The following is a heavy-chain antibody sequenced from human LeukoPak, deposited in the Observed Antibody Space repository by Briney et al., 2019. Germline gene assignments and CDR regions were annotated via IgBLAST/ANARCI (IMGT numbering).Heavy chain of an antibody. Sequence: GESLKISCKGSGYSFTSYWIGWVRQMPGKGLEWMGIIYPGDSDTRYSPSFQGQVTISADKSISTAYLQWSSLKASDTAMYYYARPRCSSTSCYWRDAFDIWGQGTMVTVPS. V-gene: IGHV5-51*01. D-gene: IGHD2-2*01. J-gene: IGHJ3*02. CDR2: IYPGDSDT. CDR1: GYSFTSYW. CDR3: ARPRCSSTSCYWRDAFDI.